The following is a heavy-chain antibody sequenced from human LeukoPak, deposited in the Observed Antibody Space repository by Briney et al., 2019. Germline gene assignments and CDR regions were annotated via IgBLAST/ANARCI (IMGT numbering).Heavy chain of an antibody. D-gene: IGHD6-13*01. CDR3: ARGGGRYSSSWEIDY. Sequence: GASVKVSCKASGYTFTGYYMHWVRQAPGQGLEWMGWINPNSGDTNYAQKFQGRVTMTRDTSISTAYMDLSSLRSDDTAVYYCARGGGRYSSSWEIDYWGQGTLVTVSS. CDR2: INPNSGDT. CDR1: GYTFTGYY. J-gene: IGHJ4*02. V-gene: IGHV1-2*02.